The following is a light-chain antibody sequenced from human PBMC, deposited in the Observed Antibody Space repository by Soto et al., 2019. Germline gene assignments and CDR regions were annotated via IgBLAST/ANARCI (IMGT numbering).Light chain of an antibody. CDR3: NSYTSASFYV. Sequence: QSVLAQPASVSGSPGRSITISCTGTTCDIAGYNYVSWYQQHPGKAPKLLINELTRRASGVSHRFSGSKSGNTASLTISGLQAEDEAEYYCNSYTSASFYVFGTGSKVIGL. J-gene: IGLJ1*01. CDR1: TCDIAGYNY. CDR2: ELT. V-gene: IGLV2-14*01.